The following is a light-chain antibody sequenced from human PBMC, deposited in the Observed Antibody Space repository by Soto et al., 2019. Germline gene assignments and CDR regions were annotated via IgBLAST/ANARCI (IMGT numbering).Light chain of an antibody. Sequence: EIVMTQSPATLSVSPGERATLSCRASQSVSSNLAWYQQKPGQAPRLLIYGASTRATGIPARFSGSGSGTEFTLTISSLQSEDFAVYYCQQYNKLTRRTFGQGTKVELK. J-gene: IGKJ1*01. CDR1: QSVSSN. CDR3: QQYNKLTRRT. V-gene: IGKV3-15*01. CDR2: GAS.